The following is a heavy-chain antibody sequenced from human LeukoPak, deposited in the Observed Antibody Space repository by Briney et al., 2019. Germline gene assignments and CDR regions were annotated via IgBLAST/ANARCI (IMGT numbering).Heavy chain of an antibody. CDR1: GGSFSGYY. CDR2: IYHSERT. Sequence: PSETLSLTCAVYGGSFSGYYWGWIRQPPGKGLEWIGSIYHSERTNYNPSLKSRVTISVDTSKNQFSLRLSYVTAADTAVYYCAKDPAWVDGVGAPREWGQGTLVTVSS. D-gene: IGHD1-26*01. CDR3: AKDPAWVDGVGAPRE. V-gene: IGHV4-34*01. J-gene: IGHJ4*02.